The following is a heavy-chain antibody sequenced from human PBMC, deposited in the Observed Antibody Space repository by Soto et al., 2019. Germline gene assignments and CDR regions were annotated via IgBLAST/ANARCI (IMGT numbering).Heavy chain of an antibody. D-gene: IGHD6-13*01. CDR1: GFTFSSYG. CDR2: ISYDGSNK. J-gene: IGHJ4*02. V-gene: IGHV3-30*18. CDR3: ANHRRADTGYSSSPNGY. Sequence: PGGSRRLSCEASGFTFSSYGMHWVRQAPGKWLERVAVISYDGSNKYYADSVKGRFTISRDNSKNTLYLQMSSLRAEDTAVYYCANHRRADTGYSSSPNGYWGQGTLVTVSS.